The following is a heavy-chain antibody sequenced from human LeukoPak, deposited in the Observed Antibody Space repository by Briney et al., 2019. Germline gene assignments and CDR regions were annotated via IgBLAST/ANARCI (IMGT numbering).Heavy chain of an antibody. CDR1: GFTFSSYW. D-gene: IGHD3-3*01. CDR3: ARDGNDFWSPAEYFQH. V-gene: IGHV1-69*04. J-gene: IGHJ1*01. CDR2: IIPILGIA. Sequence: GGSLRLSCAASGFTFSSYWMSWVRQAPGQGLEWMGRIIPILGIANYAQKFQGRVTITADKSTSTAYMELSSLRSEDTAVYYCARDGNDFWSPAEYFQHWGQGTLVTVSS.